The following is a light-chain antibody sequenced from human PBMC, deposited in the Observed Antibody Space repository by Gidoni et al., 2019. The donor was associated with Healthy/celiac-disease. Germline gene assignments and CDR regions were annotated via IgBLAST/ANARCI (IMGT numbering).Light chain of an antibody. J-gene: IGKJ5*01. CDR1: QSVSSSY. V-gene: IGKV3-20*01. CDR2: GAS. CDR3: QQYGSSRIT. Sequence: EIVLTQSPGTLSLSPGERATLSCRASQSVSSSYVAWYQQKPGQAPRLLIYGASSRATGIPDRFSGSGSGTDFTLTISRLEPEDFAVYYCQQYGSSRITFGQGTRLEIK.